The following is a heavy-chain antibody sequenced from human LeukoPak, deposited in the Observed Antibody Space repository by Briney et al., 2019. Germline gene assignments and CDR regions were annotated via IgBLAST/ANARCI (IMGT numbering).Heavy chain of an antibody. Sequence: GSLRLSCAASGFTFSSYDMHWVRKATGKGLEWVSAIGTAGDTYYPGSVKGRFTISRENAKNSLYLQMNSLRAGDTAVYYCARWGSGSYYNLWGQGTLVTVSS. CDR2: IGTAGDT. D-gene: IGHD3-10*01. CDR3: ARWGSGSYYNL. V-gene: IGHV3-13*01. J-gene: IGHJ5*02. CDR1: GFTFSSYD.